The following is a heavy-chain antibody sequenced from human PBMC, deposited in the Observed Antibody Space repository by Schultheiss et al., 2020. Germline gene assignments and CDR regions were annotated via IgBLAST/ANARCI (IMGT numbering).Heavy chain of an antibody. J-gene: IGHJ5*02. V-gene: IGHV4-39*01. Sequence: SQTLSLTCTVSGDSINTFNSYWGWIRQPPGKGLEWIGSIYYSGSTYYNPSLKSRVTISVDTSKNQFSLKLSSVTAADTAVYYCARGRITMVRGVIYPGENWFDPWGQGTLVTVSS. CDR2: IYYSGST. CDR1: GDSINTFNSY. D-gene: IGHD3-10*01. CDR3: ARGRITMVRGVIYPGENWFDP.